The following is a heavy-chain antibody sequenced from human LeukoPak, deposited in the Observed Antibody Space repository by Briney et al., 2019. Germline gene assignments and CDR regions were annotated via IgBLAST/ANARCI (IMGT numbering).Heavy chain of an antibody. CDR3: ARVGDTAMVYFDY. CDR1: GGSISSYY. CDR2: IYYSGST. J-gene: IGHJ4*02. Sequence: PSETLSLTCTVSGGSISSYYWSWIRQPPGKGLEWIGYIYYSGSTNYNPSLKSRVTISVDTSKNQFSLKLSSVTAADTAVYYCARVGDTAMVYFDYWGQGTLVAVSS. V-gene: IGHV4-59*01. D-gene: IGHD5-18*01.